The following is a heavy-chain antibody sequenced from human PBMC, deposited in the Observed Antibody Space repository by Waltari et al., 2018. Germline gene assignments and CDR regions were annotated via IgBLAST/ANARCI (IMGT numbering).Heavy chain of an antibody. CDR2: VYLGDSDS. CDR1: GSTFNHNW. V-gene: IGHV5-51*01. CDR3: ARRPFGADDAFDI. D-gene: IGHD3-3*01. Sequence: EVQLVPSGSEVKKPGESLKLSCQGSGSTFNHNWIGWVRQKPGKGLGWLGVVYLGDSDSRLSPAFEGQVTMSADKSISTAYPQWSTLRASDTAMYYCARRPFGADDAFDIWGQGTMVTVSS. J-gene: IGHJ3*02.